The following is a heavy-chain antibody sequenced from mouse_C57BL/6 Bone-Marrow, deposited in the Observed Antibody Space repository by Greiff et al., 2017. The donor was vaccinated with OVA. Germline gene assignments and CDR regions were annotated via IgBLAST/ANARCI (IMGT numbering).Heavy chain of an antibody. CDR1: GYTFTSSW. CDR3: ARFSIYYDYDEDY. CDR2: IYPGSGST. J-gene: IGHJ2*01. V-gene: IGHV1-55*01. Sequence: VQLQQPGAELVKPGASVKMSCKASGYTFTSSWITWVKQRPGQGLEWIGDIYPGSGSTNYNEKFKSKATLTVDTSSSTAYMQLSSLTSEDSAVYYCARFSIYYDYDEDYWGQGTTLTVSS. D-gene: IGHD2-4*01.